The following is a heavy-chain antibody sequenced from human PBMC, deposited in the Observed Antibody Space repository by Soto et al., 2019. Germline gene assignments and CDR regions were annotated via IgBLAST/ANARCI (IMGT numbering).Heavy chain of an antibody. Sequence: SETLSLTCAVSGGSFTSNNWWTWVRQPPGQGLEWIGEIYRTGSTNYNPSLKSRVTISVDTSKNQFSLKLSSVTAADTAVYYCAGHSDVLRYFRWFDPWGQGTLVTVSS. J-gene: IGHJ5*02. V-gene: IGHV4-4*02. D-gene: IGHD3-9*01. CDR3: AGHSDVLRYFRWFDP. CDR2: IYRTGST. CDR1: GGSFTSNNW.